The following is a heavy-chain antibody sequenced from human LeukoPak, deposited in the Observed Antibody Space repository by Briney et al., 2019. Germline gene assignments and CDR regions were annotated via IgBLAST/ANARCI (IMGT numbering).Heavy chain of an antibody. CDR1: GFTFSSYG. CDR3: ARGRGRYGDDESSYDP. D-gene: IGHD4-17*01. J-gene: IGHJ5*02. CDR2: IWYDGSNK. V-gene: IGHV3-33*01. Sequence: GGSLRLSCAASGFTFSSYGMHWVRQAPGKGLEWVAVIWYDGSNKYYADSVKGRFTISRDNSKNTLYLQMNSLRAEDTAVYYWARGRGRYGDDESSYDPWGQGTLVTVSS.